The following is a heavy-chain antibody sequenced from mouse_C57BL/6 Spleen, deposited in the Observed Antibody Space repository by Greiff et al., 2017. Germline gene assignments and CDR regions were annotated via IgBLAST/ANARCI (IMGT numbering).Heavy chain of an antibody. Sequence: QVQLKQPGAELVKPGASVKLSCKASGYTFTSYWMHWVKQRPGRGLEWIGRIDPNSGGTKYNEKFKSKATLTVDKPSSTAYMQLSSLTSEDSAVYYCARPPITTVVADYFDYWGQGTTLTVSS. D-gene: IGHD1-1*01. V-gene: IGHV1-72*01. CDR2: IDPNSGGT. CDR3: ARPPITTVVADYFDY. CDR1: GYTFTSYW. J-gene: IGHJ2*01.